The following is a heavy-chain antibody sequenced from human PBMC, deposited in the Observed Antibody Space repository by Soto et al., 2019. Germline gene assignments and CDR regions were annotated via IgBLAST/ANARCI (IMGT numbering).Heavy chain of an antibody. Sequence: SETLSLTCTVSGGSISSGDYYWSWIRQPPGKGLKWIGYIYYSGSTYYNPSLKSRVTISVDTPENQLSLRLSSVTDADTAVYYCAGTSSNYYDSSGYHLDYWGQGALVTVSP. CDR3: AGTSSNYYDSSGYHLDY. CDR1: GGSISSGDYY. CDR2: IYYSGST. J-gene: IGHJ4*02. V-gene: IGHV4-30-4*01. D-gene: IGHD3-22*01.